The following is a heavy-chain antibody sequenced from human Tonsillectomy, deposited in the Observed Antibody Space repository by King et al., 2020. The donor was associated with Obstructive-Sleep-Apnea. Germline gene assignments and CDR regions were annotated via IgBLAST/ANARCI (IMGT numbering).Heavy chain of an antibody. CDR3: ARRYGGTTLIPRGNGFDP. Sequence: VQLVESGAEVKKPGESLKISCKGSGYRFSTYCLGWVRQMPGKGLEWMGIIYPGDSDTIYSLSFQGQFTLSADKSVNTAYLQWSSLKASDTAIYYCARRYGGTTLIPRGNGFDPWGQGTLVTVSS. CDR1: GYRFSTYC. CDR2: IYPGDSDT. V-gene: IGHV5-51*01. J-gene: IGHJ5*02. D-gene: IGHD4-23*01.